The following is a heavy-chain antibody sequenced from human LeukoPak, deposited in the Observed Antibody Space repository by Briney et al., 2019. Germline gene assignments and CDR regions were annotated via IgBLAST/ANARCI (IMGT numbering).Heavy chain of an antibody. V-gene: IGHV1-8*01. Sequence: ASVKLSCKTSGYTFTNYDINWVRQASGLGLEWMGWVNPDSGDTGYAQKFQGRLTMTTNTSSRMAYMEMTSLRSDDTAVYYCTRDWTYWGPGTLVTVSS. D-gene: IGHD1-1*01. CDR1: GYTFTNYD. J-gene: IGHJ4*02. CDR2: VNPDSGDT. CDR3: TRDWTY.